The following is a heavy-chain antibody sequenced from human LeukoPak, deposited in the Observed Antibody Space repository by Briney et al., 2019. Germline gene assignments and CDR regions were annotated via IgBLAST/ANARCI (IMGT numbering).Heavy chain of an antibody. CDR3: ARDPYSSSWSYGMDV. V-gene: IGHV3-7*05. D-gene: IGHD6-13*01. Sequence: GGSLRLSCTASGFTFSNYWMSWVRQTPEKGLEWVANIKQDGSEKVYLDSVKGRFTITRDNAQTSLYLHMNSLRAEDTVVYYCARDPYSSSWSYGMDVWGQGTTVTVSS. J-gene: IGHJ6*02. CDR2: IKQDGSEK. CDR1: GFTFSNYW.